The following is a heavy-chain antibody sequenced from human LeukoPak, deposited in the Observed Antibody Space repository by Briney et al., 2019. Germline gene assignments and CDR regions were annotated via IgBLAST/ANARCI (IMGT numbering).Heavy chain of an antibody. CDR2: IYTSGTT. Sequence: SQTLSLTCTVSGGSISSGSYYWNWIRQPAGKGLEWIGRIYTSGTTNYDPSLKSRVTISLDTSKRQFSLRLSSVTAADTAVYYCARGPSGDFGGYFDYWGQGSLVSVSS. J-gene: IGHJ4*02. CDR1: GGSISSGSYY. D-gene: IGHD4-17*01. V-gene: IGHV4-61*02. CDR3: ARGPSGDFGGYFDY.